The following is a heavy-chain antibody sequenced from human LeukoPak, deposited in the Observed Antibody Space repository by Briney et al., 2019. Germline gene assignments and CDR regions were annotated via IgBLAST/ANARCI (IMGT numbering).Heavy chain of an antibody. D-gene: IGHD5-24*01. CDR3: ARDGDGYNFDF. Sequence: GGSLRLSCAASGFAFSNYWMHWVRQVPGKGLVWVSRITRDGSYANYADSVKGRFTFSRDNARNTLYLQMNSLRAEDAAVYYCARDGDGYNFDFWGQGALVTVSS. CDR1: GFAFSNYW. CDR2: ITRDGSYA. J-gene: IGHJ4*02. V-gene: IGHV3-74*01.